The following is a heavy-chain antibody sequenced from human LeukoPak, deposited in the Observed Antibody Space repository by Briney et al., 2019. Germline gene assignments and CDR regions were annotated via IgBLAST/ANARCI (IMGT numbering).Heavy chain of an antibody. Sequence: SETLSLTCTVSGGSISSYYRSWIRQPPGKGLEWIAYIHYSGSTNYNPSLKSLVTVSVDTSKTRYSLTLSSVTAADTAVYYCARHHLVVGAITWGQGTMVTVSS. CDR1: GGSISSYY. CDR3: ARHHLVVGAIT. D-gene: IGHD2-15*01. J-gene: IGHJ3*01. CDR2: IHYSGST. V-gene: IGHV4-59*08.